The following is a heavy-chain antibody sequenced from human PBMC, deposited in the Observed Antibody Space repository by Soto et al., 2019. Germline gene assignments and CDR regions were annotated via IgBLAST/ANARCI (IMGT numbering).Heavy chain of an antibody. CDR3: ARDSGITIFGVVIRRKNWFDP. CDR2: IYHSGST. J-gene: IGHJ5*02. Sequence: SETLSLTYAVSGGSISSSNWWSWVRQPPGKGLEWIGEIYHSGSTNYNPSLKSRVTISVDKSKNQFSLKPSSVTAADTAVYYCARDSGITIFGVVIRRKNWFDPWGQGTLVTVSS. D-gene: IGHD3-3*01. CDR1: GGSISSSNW. V-gene: IGHV4-4*02.